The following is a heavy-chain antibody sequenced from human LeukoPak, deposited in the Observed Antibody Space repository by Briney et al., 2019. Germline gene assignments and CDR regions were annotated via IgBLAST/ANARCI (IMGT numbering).Heavy chain of an antibody. V-gene: IGHV1-18*01. D-gene: IGHD5-18*01. CDR3: ARMSRVGHTAMVTIQMFDP. J-gene: IGHJ5*02. CDR1: GYTFTSYG. Sequence: ASVKVSCKASGYTFTSYGISWVRQAPGQGLEWMGWISAYNGNTNYAQKLQGRVTMTTDTSTSTAYMELRSLRSDDTAVYYCARMSRVGHTAMVTIQMFDPWGQGTLVTVSS. CDR2: ISAYNGNT.